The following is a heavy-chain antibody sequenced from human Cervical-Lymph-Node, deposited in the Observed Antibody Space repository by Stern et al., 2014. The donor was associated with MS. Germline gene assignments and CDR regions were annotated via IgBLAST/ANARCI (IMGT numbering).Heavy chain of an antibody. CDR3: AGPRYAF. Sequence: QVQLVQSGPEVKKPVSSVKVSCKASGGSFIHYAITWVRQAPGPGPEWMGDISPMFSTSNYAQKFQGRVTITADKSTTTAYMEINSLTSEDTAVYYCAGPRYAFWGQGTLVIVSS. V-gene: IGHV1-69*06. D-gene: IGHD2-2*01. J-gene: IGHJ4*02. CDR2: ISPMFSTS. CDR1: GGSFIHYA.